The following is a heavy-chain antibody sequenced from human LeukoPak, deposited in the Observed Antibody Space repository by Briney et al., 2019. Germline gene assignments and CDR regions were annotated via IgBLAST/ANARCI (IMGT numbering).Heavy chain of an antibody. J-gene: IGHJ4*02. D-gene: IGHD3-22*01. Sequence: NPSETLSLTCTVSGDSISSSNYYWGWIRQPPGNGLEWIGSIYYSGSTYYNPSLKSRVTISVNTSKKHFSLKLSSVTAADTAVYYCASSAYYYDSSGYYTNYYYFDYWGQGTLVTVSS. CDR2: IYYSGST. CDR1: GDSISSSNYY. V-gene: IGHV4-39*01. CDR3: ASSAYYYDSSGYYTNYYYFDY.